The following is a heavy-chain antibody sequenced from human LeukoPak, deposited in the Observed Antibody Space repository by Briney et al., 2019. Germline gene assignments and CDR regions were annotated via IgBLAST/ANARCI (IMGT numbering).Heavy chain of an antibody. Sequence: SETLSLTCAVSGGSISSGGYSWSWIRQPPGKGLEWIGCIYRSGSTYYNPSLKSRVTISVDRSKNQFSLKLSSVTAADTAVYYCARQGGHTYYYDSSGLYYFDYWGQGTLVTVSS. CDR3: ARQGGHTYYYDSSGLYYFDY. D-gene: IGHD3-22*01. V-gene: IGHV4-30-2*01. J-gene: IGHJ4*02. CDR1: GGSISSGGYS. CDR2: IYRSGST.